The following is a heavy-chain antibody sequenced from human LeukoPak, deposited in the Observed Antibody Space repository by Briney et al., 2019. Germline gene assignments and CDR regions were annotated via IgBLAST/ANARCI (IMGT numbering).Heavy chain of an antibody. CDR3: ARGNYGSGSSSDY. Sequence: GGSLRLSCGASGFTFSRYWMHWLRQAPGKGLVWVSRINSGGSTTSYADSVKGRCTISRDNAKNTLYLQMNSLRAEDTAVYYCARGNYGSGSSSDYWGQGTLVTVSS. CDR1: GFTFSRYW. J-gene: IGHJ4*02. V-gene: IGHV3-74*01. CDR2: INSGGSTT. D-gene: IGHD3-10*01.